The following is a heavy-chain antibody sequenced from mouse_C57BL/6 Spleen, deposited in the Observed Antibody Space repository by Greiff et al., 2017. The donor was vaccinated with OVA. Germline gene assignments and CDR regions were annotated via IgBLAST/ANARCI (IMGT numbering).Heavy chain of an antibody. CDR1: GFTFSNYW. J-gene: IGHJ1*03. D-gene: IGHD3-1*01. CDR2: IRLKSDNYAT. V-gene: IGHV6-3*01. CDR3: TGGRYFDV. Sequence: EVHLVESGGGLVQPGGSMKLSCVASGFTFSNYWMNWVRQSPEKGLEWVAQIRLKSDNYATHYAESVKGRFTISRDDSKSSVYLQMNNLRAEDTGIYYCTGGRYFDVWGTGTTVTVSS.